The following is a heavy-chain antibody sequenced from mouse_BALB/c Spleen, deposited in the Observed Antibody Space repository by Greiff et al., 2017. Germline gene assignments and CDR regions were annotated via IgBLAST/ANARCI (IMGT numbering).Heavy chain of an antibody. J-gene: IGHJ4*01. CDR3: ARFYYGNYEAMDY. CDR2: IWGDGST. V-gene: IGHV2-6-7*01. D-gene: IGHD2-1*01. CDR1: GFSLTGYG. Sequence: QVQLKQSGPGLVAPSQSLSITCTVSGFSLTGYGVNWVRQPPGKGLEWLGMIWGDGSTDYNSALKSRLSISKDNSKSQVFLKMNSLQTDDTARYYCARFYYGNYEAMDYWGQGTSVTVSS.